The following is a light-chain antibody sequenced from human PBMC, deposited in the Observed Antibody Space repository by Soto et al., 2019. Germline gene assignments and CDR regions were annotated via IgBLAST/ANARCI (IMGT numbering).Light chain of an antibody. CDR2: KAS. CDR1: ESISSW. Sequence: DIQMTQSPSTLSASVGDRVTITCRASESISSWLAWYQQKPGKAPKLLIYKASNLESGVPSRFSGSGSGTEFTLTISSLQTDDFATYYCQQYNSFSPWTFGQGTKVKIK. CDR3: QQYNSFSPWT. V-gene: IGKV1-5*03. J-gene: IGKJ1*01.